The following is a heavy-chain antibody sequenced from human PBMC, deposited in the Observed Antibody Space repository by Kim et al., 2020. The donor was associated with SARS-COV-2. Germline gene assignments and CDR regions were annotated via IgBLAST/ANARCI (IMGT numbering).Heavy chain of an antibody. V-gene: IGHV3-23*01. Sequence: YADSVEGRFTTSRDNPKTTLYLKMNRLTADDTAIYFCAKSAFYGAGYYYDIWGQGTLVTVSS. D-gene: IGHD3-10*01. J-gene: IGHJ4*02. CDR3: AKSAFYGAGYYYDI.